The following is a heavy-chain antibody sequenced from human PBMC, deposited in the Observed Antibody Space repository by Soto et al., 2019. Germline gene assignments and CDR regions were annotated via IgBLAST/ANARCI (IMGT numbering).Heavy chain of an antibody. D-gene: IGHD4-4*01. J-gene: IGHJ6*02. CDR1: GGSISSSNW. V-gene: IGHV4-4*02. Sequence: SETLSLTCAVSGGSISSSNWWSWVRQPPGKGLEWIGEIYHSGSTNYNPSLKSRVTISVDKSKNQFSLKLSSVTAADTAVYYCARAYSNYLYYYGMDVWGQGTTVTVSS. CDR2: IYHSGST. CDR3: ARAYSNYLYYYGMDV.